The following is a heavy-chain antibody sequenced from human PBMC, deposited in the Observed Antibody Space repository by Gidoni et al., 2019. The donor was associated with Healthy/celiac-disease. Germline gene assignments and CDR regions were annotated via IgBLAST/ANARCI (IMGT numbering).Heavy chain of an antibody. Sequence: QVTLRKSGPALVKPTQTLTLTCTFSGFSRTTHTMFVSWIRQPPGQALEWLARIDWDGDKYYNTSLKTRLTIFKDTSKNHVVLTVTNMDPADTATYFWARDIGPGRYFDHWGQGTLVTVSS. CDR1: GFSRTTHTMF. V-gene: IGHV2-70*15. J-gene: IGHJ4*02. D-gene: IGHD3-10*01. CDR2: IDWDGDK. CDR3: ARDIGPGRYFDH.